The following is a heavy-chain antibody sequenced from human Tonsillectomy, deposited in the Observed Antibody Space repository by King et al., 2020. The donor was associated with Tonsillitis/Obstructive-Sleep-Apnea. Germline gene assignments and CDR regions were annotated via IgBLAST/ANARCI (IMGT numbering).Heavy chain of an antibody. CDR1: GFTVSSNY. CDR2: IYSGGST. Sequence: VQLVESGGGLVQPGGSLRLSCAASGFTVSSNYMSWVRQAPGKGLEWVSVIYSGGSTYYADSVKGRFTISRDNSKNTLYLQMNSLRAEDTAVYYCARDQGGRYSYGYNYWGQGTLVTVSS. CDR3: ARDQGGRYSYGYNY. J-gene: IGHJ4*02. V-gene: IGHV3-66*01. D-gene: IGHD5-18*01.